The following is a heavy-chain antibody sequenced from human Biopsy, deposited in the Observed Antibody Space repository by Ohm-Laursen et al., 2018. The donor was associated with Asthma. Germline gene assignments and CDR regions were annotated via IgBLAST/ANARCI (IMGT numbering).Heavy chain of an antibody. V-gene: IGHV1-18*03. D-gene: IGHD2/OR15-2a*01. Sequence: ASVKVSCKTSGYTFNSAGITWVRQAPGQGLEWMGWISVYNGNTKVAQKLQDRVTMITDTSTSTAYMELRSLRSDDMAVYFCARAVDYFHYYGIDVWGQGTTVTVS. CDR2: ISVYNGNT. CDR1: GYTFNSAG. J-gene: IGHJ6*02. CDR3: ARAVDYFHYYGIDV.